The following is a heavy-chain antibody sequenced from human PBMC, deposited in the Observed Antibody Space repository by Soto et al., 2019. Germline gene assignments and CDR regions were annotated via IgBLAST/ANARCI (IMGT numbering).Heavy chain of an antibody. CDR1: GFTFSSYA. CDR3: ARARLGELSLGHYYYYGMDV. J-gene: IGHJ6*02. CDR2: ISYDGSNK. D-gene: IGHD3-16*02. V-gene: IGHV3-30-3*01. Sequence: GGSLRLSCAASGFTFSSYAMHWVRQAPGKGLEWVAVISYDGSNKYYADSVKGRFTISRDNSKNTLYLQMNSLRAEDTAVYYCARARLGELSLGHYYYYGMDVWGQGTTVTVS.